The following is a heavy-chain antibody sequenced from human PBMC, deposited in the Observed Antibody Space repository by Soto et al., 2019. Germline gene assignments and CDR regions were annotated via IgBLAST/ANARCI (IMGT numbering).Heavy chain of an antibody. CDR1: GFSLSTSGVG. D-gene: IGHD3-22*01. CDR3: ARTYYYDSSGYWAFDI. V-gene: IGHV2-5*02. J-gene: IGHJ3*02. CDR2: IYLDDDK. Sequence: QITLKESGPTLVKPTQTLTLTCTFSGFSLSTSGVGVGWIRQPPGKALEWLALIYLDDDKRYSPSLKSRLTITQDTSKNQVVLTMTNMDPVDTATYYCARTYYYDSSGYWAFDIWGQGTMVTVSS.